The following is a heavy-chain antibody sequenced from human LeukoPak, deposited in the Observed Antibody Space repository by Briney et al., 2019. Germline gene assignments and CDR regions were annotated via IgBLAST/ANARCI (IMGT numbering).Heavy chain of an antibody. D-gene: IGHD6-19*01. CDR1: GFTFSSHA. V-gene: IGHV3-30*04. CDR3: ARDGSPVAREFDY. CDR2: ISSDGSYK. J-gene: IGHJ4*02. Sequence: GGSLRLSCAASGFTFSSHALHWVRQAPGKGLERVAVISSDGSYKYYTDSVKGRFTISRDNAKNSLYLQLNSLRAEDTAVYYCARDGSPVAREFDYWGQGTLVTVSS.